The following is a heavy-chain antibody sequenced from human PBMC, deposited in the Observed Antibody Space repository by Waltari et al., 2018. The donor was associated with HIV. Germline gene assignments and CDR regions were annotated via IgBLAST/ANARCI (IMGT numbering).Heavy chain of an antibody. V-gene: IGHV3-15*07. CDR3: VVGGGGDYSLRGPDGFDI. J-gene: IGHJ3*02. CDR2: IKSKFEGWAT. D-gene: IGHD3-16*01. CDR1: GFTFSDAW. Sequence: DVQVVESGGDLVHPGGSLTLSCAASGFTFSDAWMNWVRQIPGKGLEWVGRIKSKFEGWATDFAAPVKDRFTISRDDSEKMFFGRMSGLKIDDTGLFFCVVGGGGDYSLRGPDGFDIWGQGTPVIVSS.